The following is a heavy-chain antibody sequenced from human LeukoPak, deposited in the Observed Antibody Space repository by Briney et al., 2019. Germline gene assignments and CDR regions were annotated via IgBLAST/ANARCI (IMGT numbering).Heavy chain of an antibody. CDR2: IYSDGGT. D-gene: IGHD6-19*01. CDR1: GFTASNSY. CDR3: ARDSNGPAF. Sequence: PGGSLRLSCVASGFTASNSYMSWVRQAPGKGLEWVSVIYSDGGTFYSDSVKGRFTISRDYFKSTLYLQMNSLRADDTAVYYCARDSNGPAFWGQGTLVTVSS. V-gene: IGHV3-53*01. J-gene: IGHJ4*02.